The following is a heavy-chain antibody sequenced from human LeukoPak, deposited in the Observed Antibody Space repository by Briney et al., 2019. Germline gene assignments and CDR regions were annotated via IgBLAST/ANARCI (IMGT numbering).Heavy chain of an antibody. CDR3: ARDGARGYYFDY. Sequence: GRSLRLSCAASGFTFSTYGIHWVRQAPGKGLEWVALISYDGSDKYYADSVKGRFTISRDNSKNTLYLQMNSLRAEDTAVYYCARDGARGYYFDYWGQGTLVTVSS. D-gene: IGHD1-26*01. CDR2: ISYDGSDK. V-gene: IGHV3-30*03. CDR1: GFTFSTYG. J-gene: IGHJ4*02.